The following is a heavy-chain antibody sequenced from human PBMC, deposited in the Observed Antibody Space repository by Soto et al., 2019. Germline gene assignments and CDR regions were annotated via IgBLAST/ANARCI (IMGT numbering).Heavy chain of an antibody. D-gene: IGHD7-27*01. J-gene: IGHJ4*02. Sequence: GGSLRLSCAASGFTFSNAWMSWVRQAPGKGLEWVDRIKSKTDGGTTDYAAPVKGRFTISRDDSKNTLYLKLKSLNTDDTAVYYCTKDPGDPFDYWGQGTLVTVSS. V-gene: IGHV3-15*01. CDR1: GFTFSNAW. CDR2: IKSKTDGGTT. CDR3: TKDPGDPFDY.